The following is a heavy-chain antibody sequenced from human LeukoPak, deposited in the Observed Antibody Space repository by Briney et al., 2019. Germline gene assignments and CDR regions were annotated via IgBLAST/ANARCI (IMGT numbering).Heavy chain of an antibody. V-gene: IGHV4-59*08. J-gene: IGHJ6*02. D-gene: IGHD1-14*01. CDR3: ARLNPYYYSYGMDV. CDR2: IYYSGIT. CDR1: GGSISSSY. Sequence: SETLSLTCTVSGGSISSSYWSWIRQPQGKGLEWMGYIYYSGITSYNPSLKSRVTISVDTSKNQFSLKLSSVTAADTAVYYCARLNPYYYSYGMDVWGQGTTVTVSS.